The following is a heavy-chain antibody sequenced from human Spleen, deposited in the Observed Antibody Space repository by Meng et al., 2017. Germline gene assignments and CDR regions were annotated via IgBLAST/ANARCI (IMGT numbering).Heavy chain of an antibody. CDR3: ARKAGNCISTTCYSLDY. CDR2: INAVFGTT. J-gene: IGHJ4*02. Sequence: SVKVSCKAPGGIFSNYVIGWVRQAPGQGLEWMGGINAVFGTTNYAQKFQGRVTITTDESTSTVYMELTRLTSEDTAAYFCARKAGNCISTTCYSLDYWGQGTLVTVSS. V-gene: IGHV1-69*05. CDR1: GGIFSNYV. D-gene: IGHD2-2*01.